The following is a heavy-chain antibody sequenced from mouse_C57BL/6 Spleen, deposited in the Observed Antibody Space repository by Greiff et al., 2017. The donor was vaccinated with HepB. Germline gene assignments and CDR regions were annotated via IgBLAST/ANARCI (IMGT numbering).Heavy chain of an antibody. D-gene: IGHD1-1*01. CDR2: ISYDGSN. J-gene: IGHJ1*03. V-gene: IGHV3-6*01. CDR1: GYSITSGYY. Sequence: EVQLVESGPGLVKPSQSLSLTCSVTGYSITSGYYWNWIRQFPGNKLEWMGYISYDGSNNYNPSLKNRISITRDTSKNQFFLKLNSVTTEDTATYYCARMTTVGNFDVWGTGTTVTVSS. CDR3: ARMTTVGNFDV.